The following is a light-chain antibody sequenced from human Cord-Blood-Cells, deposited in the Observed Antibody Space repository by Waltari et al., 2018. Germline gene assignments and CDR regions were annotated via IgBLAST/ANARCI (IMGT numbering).Light chain of an antibody. CDR3: QQYNNWPPWT. J-gene: IGKJ1*01. CDR1: QSGSSN. V-gene: IGKV3-15*01. CDR2: GAS. Sequence: EIVMTQSPATLSVSPGERATLSCRASQSGSSNLAWYQQKPGQAPRPLIYGASTRATGIPARFSGSGSGTECTLTISSLQSEDFAVYYCQQYNNWPPWTFGQGTKVEIK.